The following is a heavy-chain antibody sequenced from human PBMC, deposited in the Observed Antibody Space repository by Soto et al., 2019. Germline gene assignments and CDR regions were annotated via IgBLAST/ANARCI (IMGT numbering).Heavy chain of an antibody. J-gene: IGHJ3*02. CDR1: GGSFSGYY. CDR2: INHSGST. D-gene: IGHD3-10*01. CDR3: ARKGYYGSGSYHI. V-gene: IGHV4-34*01. Sequence: SETLSLTCAVYGGSFSGYYWSWIRQPPGKGLEWIGEINHSGSTNYNPSLKSRVTISVDTSKNQFSLKLSSVTAADTAVYYCARKGYYGSGSYHIWGQGTMVTVSS.